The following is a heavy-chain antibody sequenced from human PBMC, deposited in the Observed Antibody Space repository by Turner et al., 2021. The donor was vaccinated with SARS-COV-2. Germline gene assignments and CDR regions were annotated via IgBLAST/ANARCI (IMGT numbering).Heavy chain of an antibody. Sequence: QLQLQESGPGLVKSSETLSLTCTVSGGSISSNYYWGWIRQPPGKRLEWIGSIYYSGTTYYNPSLRSRVTISVDTSKNQFSLEMSSVTAAETAVYYCASQASSFWYYYFDSWGQGTLVTVSS. CDR2: IYYSGTT. V-gene: IGHV4-39*01. CDR3: ASQASSFWYYYFDS. D-gene: IGHD6-13*01. J-gene: IGHJ4*02. CDR1: GGSISSNYY.